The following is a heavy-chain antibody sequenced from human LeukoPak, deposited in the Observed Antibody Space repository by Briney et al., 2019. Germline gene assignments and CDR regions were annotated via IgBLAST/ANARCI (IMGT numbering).Heavy chain of an antibody. CDR2: INHSGST. J-gene: IGHJ6*03. V-gene: IGHV4-34*01. CDR1: GGSFSGYY. D-gene: IGHD2-2*02. CDR3: ARIQGTYCSSTSCYSSSPTRYYYYYYYMDV. Sequence: SETLSLTCAVYGGSFSGYYWSWIRQPPGKRLEWIGEINHSGSTNYNPSLKSRVTISVATSKKQFSLKLSSVTAADTAVYYCARIQGTYCSSTSCYSSSPTRYYYYYYYMDVWGKGTTVTVPS.